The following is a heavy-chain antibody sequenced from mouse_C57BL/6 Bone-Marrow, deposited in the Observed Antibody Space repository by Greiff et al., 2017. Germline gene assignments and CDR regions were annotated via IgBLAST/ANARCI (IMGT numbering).Heavy chain of an antibody. CDR3: ARWSGNYGSSQFLFNY. D-gene: IGHD1-1*01. CDR1: GYTFTSYW. V-gene: IGHV1-64*01. Sequence: QVQLQQPGAELVKPGASVKLSCKASGYTFTSYWMHWVKQRPGQGLEWIGMIHPNSGSTNYNEKFKSKATLTVDKSSSTAYMQLSSLTSEDSADYYCARWSGNYGSSQFLFNYWGQGTTLAVSS. J-gene: IGHJ2*01. CDR2: IHPNSGST.